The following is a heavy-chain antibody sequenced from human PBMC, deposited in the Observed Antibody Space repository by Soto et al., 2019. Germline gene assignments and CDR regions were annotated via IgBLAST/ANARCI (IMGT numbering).Heavy chain of an antibody. CDR2: ISYDGSDK. CDR1: GFAFSVYA. V-gene: IGHV3-30-3*01. D-gene: IGHD2-15*01. CDR3: ARDRGSTDYYAMDV. Sequence: QVHLLESGGGVVLPGRSLRLSCAAPGFAFSVYAMHWVRQAPGKGLEWVSLISYDGSDKYYADSVKGRFTISRDNSTSTLYLQMSSLRADDTAVYFCARDRGSTDYYAMDVWGQGNTVTVSS. J-gene: IGHJ6*02.